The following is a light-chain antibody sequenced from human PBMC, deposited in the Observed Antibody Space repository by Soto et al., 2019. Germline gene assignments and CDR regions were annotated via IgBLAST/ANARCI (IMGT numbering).Light chain of an antibody. J-gene: IGLJ1*01. V-gene: IGLV2-14*01. CDR1: SSDVGFYNY. CDR3: QVWDSSSDHYV. CDR2: EVN. Sequence: QSALTQPASVSGSPGQSITISCTGTSSDVGFYNYVSWYQQHPGKTPKLMIYEVNNRPSGVSNRFSGPNSGNTATLTISRVEAGDEADYYCQVWDSSSDHYVFGTGTKVTVL.